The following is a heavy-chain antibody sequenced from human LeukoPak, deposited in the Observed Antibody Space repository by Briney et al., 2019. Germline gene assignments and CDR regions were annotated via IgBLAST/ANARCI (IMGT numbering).Heavy chain of an antibody. Sequence: GGSLRLSCAASGFTFSSYSMNWVRQAPGKGLEWVSSISSSSSYIYYADSVKGRFTISRDNAKNSLYLQMNSLRAEDTAVYYCATYYCDSSGYSRYFQHWGQGTLVTVSS. D-gene: IGHD3-22*01. CDR1: GFTFSSYS. J-gene: IGHJ1*01. CDR2: ISSSSSYI. V-gene: IGHV3-21*01. CDR3: ATYYCDSSGYSRYFQH.